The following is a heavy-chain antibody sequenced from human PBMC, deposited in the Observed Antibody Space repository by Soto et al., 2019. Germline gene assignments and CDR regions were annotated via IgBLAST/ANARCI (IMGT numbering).Heavy chain of an antibody. CDR1: GGSISSGGYS. CDR3: ARSKLDYGDLPYVGYFQH. Sequence: SETLSLTCAVSGGSISSGGYSWSWIRQPPGKGLEWIGYIYHSGSTYYNPSLKSRVTISVDRSKNQFSLKLSSVTAADTAVYYCARSKLDYGDLPYVGYFQHWGQGTLVTVSS. CDR2: IYHSGST. J-gene: IGHJ1*01. V-gene: IGHV4-30-2*01. D-gene: IGHD4-17*01.